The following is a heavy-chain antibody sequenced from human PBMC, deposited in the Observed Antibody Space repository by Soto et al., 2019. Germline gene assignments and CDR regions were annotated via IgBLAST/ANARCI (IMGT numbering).Heavy chain of an antibody. V-gene: IGHV5-51*01. Sequence: GESLKISCKGSGYTFTSYWIGWVRQMPGKGLEWMGIIYPGDSDTRYSPSFQGQVTISADKSVNTAYLQWSSLKASDTAMYYCARYCSTTSCQGSYYYYYGMDVWGQGTTVTVSS. CDR2: IYPGDSDT. CDR3: ARYCSTTSCQGSYYYYYGMDV. CDR1: GYTFTSYW. D-gene: IGHD2-2*01. J-gene: IGHJ6*02.